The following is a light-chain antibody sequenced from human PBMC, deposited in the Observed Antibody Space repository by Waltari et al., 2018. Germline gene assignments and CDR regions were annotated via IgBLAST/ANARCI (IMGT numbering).Light chain of an antibody. CDR1: SSNIGNNY. CDR3: ATWDSSLSGGV. J-gene: IGLJ2*01. V-gene: IGLV1-51*01. Sequence: HSVLTQPPSVSAAPGQDVTIFCSGSSSNIGNNYVSWYQQVPGTAPKLLIFDTNGRPSGIPVRCPGSKAGTSATLDITGLQTGDEAHDYCATWDSSLSGGVFGGGTKVTVL. CDR2: DTN.